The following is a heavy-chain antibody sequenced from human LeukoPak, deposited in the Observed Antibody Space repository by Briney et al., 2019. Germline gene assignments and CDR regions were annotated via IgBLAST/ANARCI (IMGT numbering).Heavy chain of an antibody. V-gene: IGHV4-61*02. D-gene: IGHD3-22*01. Sequence: SETLSLTCTVSGGSISSGSYYWSWIRQPAGQGLEWIGRNYTSGRTNYNPSLKSRVTISVDTSKDQFSLRLRSVTAADTAVYYCARGRIVYYYDSSGSSPYNYFDYWGQGTLVTVSS. CDR1: GGSISSGSYY. J-gene: IGHJ4*02. CDR3: ARGRIVYYYDSSGSSPYNYFDY. CDR2: NYTSGRT.